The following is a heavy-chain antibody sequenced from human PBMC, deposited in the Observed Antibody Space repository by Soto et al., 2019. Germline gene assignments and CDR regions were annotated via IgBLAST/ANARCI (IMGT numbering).Heavy chain of an antibody. V-gene: IGHV4-59*12. Sequence: SETLSLTCNVSGYSISGYYWSWIRQAPGKGLQWIGYTYYTGRTDYIPTIKSRVTISVDTSKNQFSLKLISVTAADMAVYFCASSGYYGSGRYYILMDVWGKGTTVTVSS. J-gene: IGHJ6*03. CDR2: TYYTGRT. D-gene: IGHD3-10*01. CDR3: ASSGYYGSGRYYILMDV. CDR1: GYSISGYY.